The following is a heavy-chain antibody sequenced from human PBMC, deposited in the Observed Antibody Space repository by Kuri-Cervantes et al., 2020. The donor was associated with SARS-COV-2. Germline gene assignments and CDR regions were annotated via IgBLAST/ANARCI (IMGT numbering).Heavy chain of an antibody. D-gene: IGHD7-27*01. J-gene: IGHJ6*02. CDR2: ISYDGNNK. V-gene: IGHV3-30*18. CDR3: AKALGNYYYYGMDV. CDR1: GFTFSHFA. Sequence: GESLKISCAASGFTFSHFALFWVRQAPGKGLEWVAVISYDGNNKYYSDSVMGRFTISRDDSTNTVYLQMNSLRAEDTAVYYCAKALGNYYYYGMDVWGQGTTVTVSS.